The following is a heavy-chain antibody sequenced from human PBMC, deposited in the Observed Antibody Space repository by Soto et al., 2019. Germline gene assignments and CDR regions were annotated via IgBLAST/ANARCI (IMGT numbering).Heavy chain of an antibody. J-gene: IGHJ4*02. CDR1: GFTFTTYA. CDR3: AKDKDTTFSPQDY. Sequence: EVQLLESGGDLVQPGGSLRLSCAASGFTFTTYAMTWVRQAPGNGLEWVSAISDSGGSTYYADSVKGRFTISRDNSKNTLYLQMNSLRAEDTAVYYCAKDKDTTFSPQDYWGQGTLVTVSS. CDR2: ISDSGGST. D-gene: IGHD2-15*01. V-gene: IGHV3-23*01.